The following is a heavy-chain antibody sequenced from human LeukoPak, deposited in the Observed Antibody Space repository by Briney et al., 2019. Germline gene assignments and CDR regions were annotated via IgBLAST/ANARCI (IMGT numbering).Heavy chain of an antibody. Sequence: PSETLSLTCTDSGGSITGYYWNWIRQPAGKGLEWIGRMDPKGTTSYNPSLKSRVTMSVDTSKNQFSLKLKSVTAADTAMYYCARGYCSGANCYTAPDYWGQGTLVTVSS. CDR3: ARGYCSGANCYTAPDY. D-gene: IGHD2-15*01. CDR2: MDPKGTT. V-gene: IGHV4-4*07. J-gene: IGHJ4*02. CDR1: GGSITGYY.